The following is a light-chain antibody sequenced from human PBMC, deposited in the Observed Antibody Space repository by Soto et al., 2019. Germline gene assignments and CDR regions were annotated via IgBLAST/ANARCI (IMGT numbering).Light chain of an antibody. CDR2: GAS. J-gene: IGKJ1*01. CDR1: QSVGSIY. Sequence: DIVLTQSPGTLSLSPVEIATLSCRASQSVGSIYLAWYQQKPGQAPRLLIHGASSRATGIPDRFSGSGSGTDFTLTISRLEPEDFAVYYCQQYGSSPRTFGQGTNVEIK. CDR3: QQYGSSPRT. V-gene: IGKV3-20*01.